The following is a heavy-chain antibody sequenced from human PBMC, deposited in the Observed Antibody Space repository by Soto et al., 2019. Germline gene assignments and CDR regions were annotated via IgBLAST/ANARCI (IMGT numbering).Heavy chain of an antibody. Sequence: QVQLVRSGAEVKKPGSSVKVSCKVSGGTFSSFDISWLRQAPGQRLEWMGGIIPAFGPANYAPKFQGTVSITADDSATTVYMELSSLRSDDTGVYYCARSGPYCNGGSCYFQYWGQGTLVTVSS. D-gene: IGHD2-15*01. J-gene: IGHJ1*01. V-gene: IGHV1-69*01. CDR3: ARSGPYCNGGSCYFQY. CDR1: GGTFSSFD. CDR2: IIPAFGPA.